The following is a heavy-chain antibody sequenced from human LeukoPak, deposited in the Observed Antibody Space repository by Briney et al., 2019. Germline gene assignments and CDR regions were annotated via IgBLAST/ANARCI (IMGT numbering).Heavy chain of an antibody. V-gene: IGHV3-23*01. CDR2: ISGSGGST. Sequence: RGSLRFSCAASGLSFSSYAMSWVRQAPGKGLEWVSAISGSGGSTYYADSVKGRFTISRDNSKNTLYLQMNSLRAEDTAVYYCAKGQGGIAVAGPDYWGQGTLVTVSS. CDR3: AKGQGGIAVAGPDY. D-gene: IGHD6-19*01. CDR1: GLSFSSYA. J-gene: IGHJ4*02.